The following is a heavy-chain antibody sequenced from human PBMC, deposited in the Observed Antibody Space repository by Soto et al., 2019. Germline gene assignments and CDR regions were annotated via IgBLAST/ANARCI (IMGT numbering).Heavy chain of an antibody. CDR1: GFTLSSYG. Sequence: QVQLVESGGGVVQPGRSLRLSCGASGFTLSSYGMHWVRQAPGKGLEWVAVIWHDGSNKYYADSMKGRFTISRDKSKNTLYLQMNKLRVEDTAVYYCARDRGSDDPIDYWGQGTLVTVSS. J-gene: IGHJ4*02. CDR2: IWHDGSNK. CDR3: ARDRGSDDPIDY. D-gene: IGHD2-21*01. V-gene: IGHV3-33*01.